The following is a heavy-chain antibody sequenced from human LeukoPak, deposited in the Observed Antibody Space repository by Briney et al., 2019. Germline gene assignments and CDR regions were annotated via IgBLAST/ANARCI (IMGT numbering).Heavy chain of an antibody. CDR3: ATVAGMGSLRYYFHY. Sequence: GASVKVSCKVSGYTLTELSMHWVRQAPGKGLEWMGGFDPEDDETISAQKFQGRVTMTEDTSTDTAYMELSSLRSEDTAVYYCATVAGMGSLRYYFHYWGQGTLVTVSS. CDR2: FDPEDDET. J-gene: IGHJ4*02. D-gene: IGHD6-19*01. CDR1: GYTLTELS. V-gene: IGHV1-24*01.